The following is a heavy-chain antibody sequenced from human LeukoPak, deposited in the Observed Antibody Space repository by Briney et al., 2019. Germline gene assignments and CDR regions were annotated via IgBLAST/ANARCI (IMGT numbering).Heavy chain of an antibody. D-gene: IGHD5-18*01. CDR3: ARGVDTAMVPFDS. CDR2: ISSSSSYI. J-gene: IGHJ4*02. Sequence: PGGSLRLSCAASGFTFSSYSMNWVRQAPGKGLEWVSSISSSSSYIYYADSVKGRFTISRDNAKNSLYLQMNSLRAEDTAVYYCARGVDTAMVPFDSWGEGTLVTVSS. CDR1: GFTFSSYS. V-gene: IGHV3-21*01.